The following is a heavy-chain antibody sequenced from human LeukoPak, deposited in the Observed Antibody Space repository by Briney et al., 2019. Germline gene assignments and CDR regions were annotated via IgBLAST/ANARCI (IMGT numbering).Heavy chain of an antibody. CDR3: AREGDFGVVTNWFDP. CDR2: INPSSGRT. Sequence: ASVKVSCKASGCIFTSYYMHWVRQAPGQGLEWMGIINPSSGRTSYAQKFQGRVTMTRDMSTSTVYMELSSLISDDTAVYYCAREGDFGVVTNWFDPWGQGTLVTVSS. CDR1: GCIFTSYY. J-gene: IGHJ5*02. D-gene: IGHD3-3*01. V-gene: IGHV1-46*01.